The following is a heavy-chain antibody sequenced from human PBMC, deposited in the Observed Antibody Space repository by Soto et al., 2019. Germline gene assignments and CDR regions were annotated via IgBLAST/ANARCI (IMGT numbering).Heavy chain of an antibody. Sequence: ASVKVSCKASGYTFTSYGISWVRQAPGQGLEWMGWISAYNGNTNYAQKLQGRVTMTTDTSTSTAYMELRSLRSDDTAVYYCARGHYYDSSGYPWFDYWGQGTLVTVSS. J-gene: IGHJ4*02. CDR3: ARGHYYDSSGYPWFDY. V-gene: IGHV1-18*01. CDR2: ISAYNGNT. CDR1: GYTFTSYG. D-gene: IGHD3-22*01.